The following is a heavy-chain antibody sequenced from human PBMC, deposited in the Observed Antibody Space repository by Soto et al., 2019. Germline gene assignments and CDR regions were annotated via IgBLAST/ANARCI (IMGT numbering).Heavy chain of an antibody. CDR1: GGSISSGGYY. CDR3: ARGRRFGDNGSGIDD. Sequence: QVQLQESGPGLVKPSQTLSLTCTVSGGSISSGGYYWSWIRQHPGKGLEWIGYIYSSAYTYYNPSLKSRVTISVDMSKNQFSLKLNSVTAADTAVYYCARGRRFGDNGSGIDDWGQGTLVTVSS. V-gene: IGHV4-31*03. D-gene: IGHD3-10*01. CDR2: IYSSAYT. J-gene: IGHJ4*02.